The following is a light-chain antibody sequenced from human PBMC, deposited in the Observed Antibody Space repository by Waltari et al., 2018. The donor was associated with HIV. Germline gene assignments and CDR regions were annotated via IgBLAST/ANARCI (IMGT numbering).Light chain of an antibody. J-gene: IGLJ3*02. V-gene: IGLV2-14*01. CDR3: ASYTITSTLV. CDR2: DAN. CDR1: SSDIAPYNY. Sequence: QSALTQPASVSGSLGQSITISCIGPSSDIAPYNYVSWNQHHPDKAPRLVIYDANSRPSGVPRRFSGSKSGNTASLTISGLQAEDEADYYCASYTITSTLVFGGGTKVTVL.